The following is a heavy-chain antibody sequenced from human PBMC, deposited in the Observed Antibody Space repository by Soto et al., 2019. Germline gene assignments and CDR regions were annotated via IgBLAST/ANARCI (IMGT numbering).Heavy chain of an antibody. D-gene: IGHD3-22*01. V-gene: IGHV4-31*03. J-gene: IGHJ3*02. CDR1: GGSISSGGYY. Sequence: PSETLSLTCTVSGGSISSGGYYWSWIRQHPGKGLEWIGYIYYSGSTYYNPSLKSRVTISVDTSKNQFSLKLSSVTAADTAVYYCARGEVYYYDSSGYYRANDAFDIWGQGTTVTVSS. CDR3: ARGEVYYYDSSGYYRANDAFDI. CDR2: IYYSGST.